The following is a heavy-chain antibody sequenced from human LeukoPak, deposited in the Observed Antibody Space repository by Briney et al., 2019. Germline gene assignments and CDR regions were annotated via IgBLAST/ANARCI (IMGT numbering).Heavy chain of an antibody. Sequence: PSETLSLTCAVYGVPFSGYYWSWIRQPPGKGLEWIGEINHSGSTYYNPSLKSRVTISVDTSKNQFSLKLSSVTAADTAVYYCAGGQGGPVGYWGKGTLVTVSS. CDR1: GVPFSGYY. CDR3: AGGQGGPVGY. CDR2: INHSGST. D-gene: IGHD3-16*01. J-gene: IGHJ4*02. V-gene: IGHV4-34*01.